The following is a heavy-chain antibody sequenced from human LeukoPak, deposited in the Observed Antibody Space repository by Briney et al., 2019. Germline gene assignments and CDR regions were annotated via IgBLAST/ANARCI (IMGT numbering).Heavy chain of an antibody. D-gene: IGHD1-26*01. J-gene: IGHJ4*02. CDR2: ISDNSNYI. CDR3: ARDLIVGTTYFDY. CDR1: GFTFNTYS. V-gene: IGHV3-21*01. Sequence: GGSLRLSCAASGFTFNTYSMNWVRQAPGKGLEWVSSISDNSNYIYYSDSVEGRFTISRDNAKNSLYLQMNSLRVEDTAVYYCARDLIVGTTYFDYWGQGTLVTVSS.